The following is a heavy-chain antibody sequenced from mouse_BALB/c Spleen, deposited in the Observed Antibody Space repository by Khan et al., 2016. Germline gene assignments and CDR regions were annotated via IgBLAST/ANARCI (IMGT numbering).Heavy chain of an antibody. CDR1: GFTFSGFG. J-gene: IGHJ4*01. Sequence: EVELVESGGDLVQPGGSRKLSCAASGFTFSGFGMHWVRQAPEKGLEWVAYITSGSTNIYYADTVKGRFTISRDNHKNTLFLQRTSLRSEDTAMYDCARMGGSYAMHYWGQGTSVTVSS. CDR3: ARMGGSYAMHY. CDR2: ITSGSTNI. V-gene: IGHV5-17*02.